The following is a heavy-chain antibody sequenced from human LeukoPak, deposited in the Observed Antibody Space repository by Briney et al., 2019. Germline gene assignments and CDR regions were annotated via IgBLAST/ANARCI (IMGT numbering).Heavy chain of an antibody. D-gene: IGHD5-24*01. CDR2: IDNDGSTT. CDR1: GFTFSNSL. Sequence: WGSLRLSCAASGFTFSNSLRHWVRQVPGKGLVWVARIDNDGSTTHYADSVKGRFTISRDNAKNTLYLQMNILRADDPAVYYCARDRDGYNYWGQGTLVTASS. J-gene: IGHJ4*02. CDR3: ARDRDGYNY. V-gene: IGHV3-74*01.